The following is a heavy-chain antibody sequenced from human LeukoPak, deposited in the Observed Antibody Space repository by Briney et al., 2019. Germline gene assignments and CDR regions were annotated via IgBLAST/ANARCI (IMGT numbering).Heavy chain of an antibody. V-gene: IGHV3-48*04. Sequence: GGSLRLSCAASGFTFSSYSVNWVRQAPGKGLEWISFVSISGGTIYYADSVKGRFRISRDNAKSSLDLEMSSLRAEDTAVYYCARAMSTFGGVRNYFDSWGQGSLVTVSS. J-gene: IGHJ4*02. CDR2: VSISGGTI. D-gene: IGHD3-16*01. CDR3: ARAMSTFGGVRNYFDS. CDR1: GFTFSSYS.